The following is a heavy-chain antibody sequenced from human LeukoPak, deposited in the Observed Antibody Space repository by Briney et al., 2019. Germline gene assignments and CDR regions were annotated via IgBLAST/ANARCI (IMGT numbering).Heavy chain of an antibody. Sequence: ASVKVSCKASGYTFTGYYMHWVRQAPGQGLEWMGWINPNSGGTSYAQKFQGRVTMTRVTSISTAYMELSRLRSDDTAVYYCARVFPPAGYCSSTSCGGVDYWGQGTLVTVSS. CDR1: GYTFTGYY. CDR3: ARVFPPAGYCSSTSCGGVDY. J-gene: IGHJ4*02. V-gene: IGHV1-2*02. D-gene: IGHD2-2*01. CDR2: INPNSGGT.